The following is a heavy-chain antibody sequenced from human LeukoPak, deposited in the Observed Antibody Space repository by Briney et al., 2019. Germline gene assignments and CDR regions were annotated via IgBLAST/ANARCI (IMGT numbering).Heavy chain of an antibody. CDR1: GGTFSSYA. Sequence: GASVKVSCKASGGTFSSYAISWVRQAPGQGLEWMGGIIPIFGTANYAQKFQGRVTITADESTSTAYMELSSLRSEDTAVYYCARCPGVTTLFSCWFDPWGQGTLVTVSS. CDR2: IIPIFGTA. J-gene: IGHJ5*02. V-gene: IGHV1-69*13. D-gene: IGHD4-17*01. CDR3: ARCPGVTTLFSCWFDP.